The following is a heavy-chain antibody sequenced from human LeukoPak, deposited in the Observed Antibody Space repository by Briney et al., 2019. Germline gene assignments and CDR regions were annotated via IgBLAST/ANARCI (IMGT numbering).Heavy chain of an antibody. D-gene: IGHD2-21*01. V-gene: IGHV3-74*01. J-gene: IGHJ6*04. CDR3: ARVLWPYYYYYGMDV. CDR1: GFTFSSYW. CDR2: INSDGSST. Sequence: GGSLRLSCAASGFTFSSYWMHWVRQAPGKGLVWVSRINSDGSSTSYADSVKGRFTISRDNAKNTLYLQMNSLGAEDTAVYYCARVLWPYYYYYGMDVWGKGTTVTVSS.